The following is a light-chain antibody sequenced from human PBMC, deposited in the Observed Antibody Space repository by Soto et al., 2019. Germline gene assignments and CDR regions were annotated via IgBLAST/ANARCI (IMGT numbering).Light chain of an antibody. CDR1: QSVSSSY. CDR2: GAS. CDR3: QQYGNSPWK. J-gene: IGKJ1*01. V-gene: IGKV3-20*01. Sequence: EIVLTQSPGNLSLSPGERATLSCRASQSVSSSYLAWYQQKPGQAPRLLIYGASNRATGLPDRFSGSGSGTDFTRTISRLEPEDFAFYYCQQYGNSPWKFGQGTKVEI.